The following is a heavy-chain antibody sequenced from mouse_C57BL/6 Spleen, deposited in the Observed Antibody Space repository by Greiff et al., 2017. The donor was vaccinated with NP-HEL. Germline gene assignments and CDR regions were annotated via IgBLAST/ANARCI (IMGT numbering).Heavy chain of an antibody. CDR2: ISSGSSTI. CDR3: ARTNYGSSGYAMDY. D-gene: IGHD1-1*01. J-gene: IGHJ4*01. CDR1: GFTFSDYG. Sequence: EVKLEESGGGLVKPGGSLKLSCAASGFTFSDYGMHWVRQAPEKGLEWVAYISSGSSTIYYADTVKGRFTISRDNAKNTLFLRMTSLRSEDTAMYYCARTNYGSSGYAMDYWGQGTSVTVSS. V-gene: IGHV5-17*01.